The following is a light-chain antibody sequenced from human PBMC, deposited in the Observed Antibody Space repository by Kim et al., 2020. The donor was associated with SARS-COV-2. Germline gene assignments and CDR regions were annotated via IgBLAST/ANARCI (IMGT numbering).Light chain of an antibody. Sequence: GQKVTVSCSGPTSNIGTNYVSWYQQRPGTAPTVLIYDDNQRPSGIPDRFSGSRSGTSATLGITGLQTGDEADYYCGTWDDSLSAGVFGGGTQLTVL. CDR3: GTWDDSLSAGV. J-gene: IGLJ2*01. V-gene: IGLV1-51*01. CDR2: DDN. CDR1: TSNIGTNY.